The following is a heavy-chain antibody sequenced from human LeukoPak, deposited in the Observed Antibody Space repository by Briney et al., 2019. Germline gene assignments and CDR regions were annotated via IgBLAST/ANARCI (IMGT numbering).Heavy chain of an antibody. Sequence: GGSLRLSCGVSGFSFNSYSMNWVRQAPGKALEWVSAISASGSSTYYADSVKGQFIISRDNSKNTLYLQMNSLRAEDTAVYYCATRNGVVPVEDYWGQGTLVTVSS. CDR3: ATRNGVVPVEDY. J-gene: IGHJ4*02. CDR1: GFSFNSYS. D-gene: IGHD2-2*01. V-gene: IGHV3-23*01. CDR2: ISASGSST.